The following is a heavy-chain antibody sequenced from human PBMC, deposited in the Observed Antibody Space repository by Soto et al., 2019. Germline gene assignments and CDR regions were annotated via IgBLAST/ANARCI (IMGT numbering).Heavy chain of an antibody. Sequence: GGSLRLSCAASGFTFSSYAMSWVRQAPGKGLEWVSAISGSGGSTYYADSVKGRFTISRDNSKNTLYLQMNSLRAEDTAVYYCAKSWVWFGELFGKIDYWGQGTLVTVSS. CDR2: ISGSGGST. V-gene: IGHV3-23*01. D-gene: IGHD3-10*01. CDR3: AKSWVWFGELFGKIDY. J-gene: IGHJ4*02. CDR1: GFTFSSYA.